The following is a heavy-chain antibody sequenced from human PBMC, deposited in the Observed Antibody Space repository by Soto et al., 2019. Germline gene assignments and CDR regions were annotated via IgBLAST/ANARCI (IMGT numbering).Heavy chain of an antibody. D-gene: IGHD3-3*01. Sequence: QVQLVESGGGVVQPGRSLRLSCAASGFIFNSFAMNWVRQAQGKGLEWVAVRSFDGSNTYSKDSVKGRFTISRDHSKKTLYMQMNNLRADDTAVYYCARDPIVGVIPERGYVDYWGQGTLVTVSS. CDR2: RSFDGSNT. J-gene: IGHJ4*02. CDR1: GFIFNSFA. CDR3: ARDPIVGVIPERGYVDY. V-gene: IGHV3-30*04.